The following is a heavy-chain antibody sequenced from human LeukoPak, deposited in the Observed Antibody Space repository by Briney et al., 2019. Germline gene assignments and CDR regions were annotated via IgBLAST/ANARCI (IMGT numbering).Heavy chain of an antibody. D-gene: IGHD6-19*01. J-gene: IGHJ5*02. Sequence: PSETLSLTCTVSGGSISSYYWSWIRQPPGKGLEWIGYIYYSGSTNYNPSLKSRVTISVDTSKNQFSLKLSSVTAAHTAVYYCARRLRLDWFDPWGQGTLVTVSS. CDR3: ARRLRLDWFDP. CDR1: GGSISSYY. CDR2: IYYSGST. V-gene: IGHV4-59*08.